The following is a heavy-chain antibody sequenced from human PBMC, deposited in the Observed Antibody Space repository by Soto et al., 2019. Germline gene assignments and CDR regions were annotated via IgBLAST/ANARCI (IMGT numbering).Heavy chain of an antibody. CDR1: GYTFTSYG. J-gene: IGHJ4*02. CDR2: ISAHNGNT. Sequence: QVQLVQSGAEVKKPGASVKVSCKASGYTFTSYGLIWVRQAPGQGIEWMGWISAHNGNTIYAQKLQGRVTMTTDTAKSTAYMELSRVRSDYTAVYYFARGSAHDYWGQGTLVTVSS. V-gene: IGHV1-18*01. CDR3: ARGSAHDY.